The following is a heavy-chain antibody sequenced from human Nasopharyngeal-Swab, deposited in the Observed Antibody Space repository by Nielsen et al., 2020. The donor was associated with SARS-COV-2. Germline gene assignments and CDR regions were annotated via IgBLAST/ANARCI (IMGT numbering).Heavy chain of an antibody. CDR1: GFTFSSYA. CDR2: ISGNGGST. Sequence: GGSLRLSCSASGFTFSSYAMHWVRQAPGKGLEYVSAISGNGGSTYYADSVKGRFTISRDNSKNTLYLQMSSLRAEDTAVYYCAIEEGFQGATTVVTPLDYWGQGTLVTVSS. CDR3: AIEEGFQGATTVVTPLDY. D-gene: IGHD4-23*01. V-gene: IGHV3-64D*08. J-gene: IGHJ4*02.